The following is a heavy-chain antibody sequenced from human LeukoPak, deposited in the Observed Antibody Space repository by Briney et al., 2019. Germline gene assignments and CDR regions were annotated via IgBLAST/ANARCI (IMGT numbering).Heavy chain of an antibody. CDR1: GGSFSGYY. CDR3: ARHSLLGWFDP. CDR2: INHSGST. Sequence: PSETLSLTCAVYGGSFSGYYWSWIRQPPGKGLEWIGEINHSGSTNYNPSLKSRVTISVDTSKNQFSLKLSSVTAADTAVYYCARHSLLGWFDPWGQGTLVTVSS. D-gene: IGHD2-21*01. V-gene: IGHV4-34*01. J-gene: IGHJ5*02.